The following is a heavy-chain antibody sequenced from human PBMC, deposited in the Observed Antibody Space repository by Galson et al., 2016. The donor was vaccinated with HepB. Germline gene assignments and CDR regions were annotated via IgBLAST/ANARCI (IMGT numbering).Heavy chain of an antibody. Sequence: TLSLTCNVSGGSINSGSYYWTWIRQHPGKGLEWLGYIFYTGTTDYNASLKPRLTMSVDTSNNQFSLKLSSVTVADTAVYYCARVGFVSTWSPNFDYWGQGILVTVTS. CDR3: ARVGFVSTWSPNFDY. V-gene: IGHV4-31*03. D-gene: IGHD5/OR15-5a*01. J-gene: IGHJ4*02. CDR1: GGSINSGSYY. CDR2: IFYTGTT.